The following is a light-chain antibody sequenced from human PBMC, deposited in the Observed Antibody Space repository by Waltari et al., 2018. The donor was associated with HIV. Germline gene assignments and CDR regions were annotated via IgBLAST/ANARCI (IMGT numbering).Light chain of an antibody. CDR2: KDT. J-gene: IGLJ3*02. CDR3: QSADSSGTHPWV. CDR1: ALPKKY. Sequence: SYELTQPPSVSVSPGQTARITCSGDALPKKYAYWYQQKPGQAPVLVIYKDTERPSGIPERFSGSSSGTTVTLTISGVQAEDEADYYCQSADSSGTHPWVFGGGTKLTVL. V-gene: IGLV3-25*03.